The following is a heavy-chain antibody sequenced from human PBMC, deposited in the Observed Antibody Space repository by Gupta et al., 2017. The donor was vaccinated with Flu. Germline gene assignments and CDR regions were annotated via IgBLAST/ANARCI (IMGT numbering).Heavy chain of an antibody. Sequence: DPEDGETIYAQKFQGRVTMTEDTSTDTAYMELSSLRSEDTAVYYCATRNWDDAFDIWGQGTMVTVSS. V-gene: IGHV1-24*01. D-gene: IGHD7-27*01. J-gene: IGHJ3*02. CDR2: DPEDGET. CDR3: ATRNWDDAFDI.